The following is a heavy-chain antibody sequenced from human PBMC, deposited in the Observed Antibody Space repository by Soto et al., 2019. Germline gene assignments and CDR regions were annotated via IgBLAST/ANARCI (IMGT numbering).Heavy chain of an antibody. V-gene: IGHV4-34*01. CDR2: INHSGST. Sequence: SETLSLTCAVYGGSFSGYYWSWIRQPPGKGLEWIGEINHSGSTNYNPSLKSRVTISVDTSKNQFSLKLSSVTAADTAVYYCARRRGGSGWPFDYWGQGTLVTVS. CDR3: ARRRGGSGWPFDY. J-gene: IGHJ4*02. CDR1: GGSFSGYY. D-gene: IGHD6-19*01.